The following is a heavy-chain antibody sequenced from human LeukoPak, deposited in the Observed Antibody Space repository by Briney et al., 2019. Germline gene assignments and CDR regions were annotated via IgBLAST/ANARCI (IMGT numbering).Heavy chain of an antibody. Sequence: ASVKVSXKASGYTFTGYYMHWVRQAPGQGLEWMGWINPNSGGTNYAQKFQGRVTMTRNTSISTAYMELSSLRSEDTAVYYCARNKNAMCPWGQGTLVTVSS. CDR3: ARNKNAMCP. J-gene: IGHJ5*02. V-gene: IGHV1-2*02. D-gene: IGHD1-1*01. CDR1: GYTFTGYY. CDR2: INPNSGGT.